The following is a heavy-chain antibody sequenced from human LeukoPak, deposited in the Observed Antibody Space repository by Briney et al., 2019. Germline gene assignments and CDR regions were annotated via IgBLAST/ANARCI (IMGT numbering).Heavy chain of an antibody. Sequence: GGSLRLSRAASGFTFSSYGMHWVRQAPGKGLEWVAVISYDGSNKYYADSVKGRFTISRDNSKNTLYLQMNSLRAEDTAVYYCAKVSLGALYYYYYGMDVWGQGTTVTVSS. D-gene: IGHD1-26*01. CDR1: GFTFSSYG. CDR2: ISYDGSNK. J-gene: IGHJ6*02. CDR3: AKVSLGALYYYYYGMDV. V-gene: IGHV3-30*18.